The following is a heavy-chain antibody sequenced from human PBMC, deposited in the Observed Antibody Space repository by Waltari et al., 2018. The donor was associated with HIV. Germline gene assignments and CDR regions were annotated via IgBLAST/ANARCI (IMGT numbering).Heavy chain of an antibody. J-gene: IGHJ4*02. V-gene: IGHV3-21*01. CDR3: ARVEDYCGGDCSEGY. D-gene: IGHD2-21*02. CDR1: GFTFSSYS. Sequence: EVQLVESGGGLVKPGGSLRLSCAASGFTFSSYSMNWVRQAPGKGLEWVSSISSSSYIYYADSVKGRFTISRDKAKNSLYLQMNSLRAEDTAVYYCARVEDYCGGDCSEGYWGQGTLVTVSS. CDR2: ISSSSYI.